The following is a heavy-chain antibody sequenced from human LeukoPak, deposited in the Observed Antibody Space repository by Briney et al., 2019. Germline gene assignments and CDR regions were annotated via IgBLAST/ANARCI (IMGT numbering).Heavy chain of an antibody. CDR1: GFIFSSYW. J-gene: IGHJ4*02. V-gene: IGHV3-7*01. CDR2: IKRDGSER. Sequence: GGSLRLSCAASGFIFSSYWMGWVRQAPGKGLEWVANIKRDGSERYYVDSVKGRFTISRDNAQNSLYLQMNSLRDEDTGVYYCARDKEAAVDFWSGYYPLWGQGTLDTVSS. D-gene: IGHD3-3*01. CDR3: ARDKEAAVDFWSGYYPL.